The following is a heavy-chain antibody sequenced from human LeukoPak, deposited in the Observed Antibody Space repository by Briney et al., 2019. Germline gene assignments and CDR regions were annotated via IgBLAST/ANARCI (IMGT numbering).Heavy chain of an antibody. CDR1: GDSVSSNSAA. CDR2: TYYRSKWYN. CDR3: ARGRWRDGYNPREDYFDY. J-gene: IGHJ4*02. Sequence: SQTLSLTCAISGDSVSSNSAAWNWIRQSPSRGLEWLGRTYYRSKWYNDYAGSVRSRISINSDTSKNQISLQLNSVTPEDTAVYYCARGRWRDGYNPREDYFDYWGQGTLVTVSS. V-gene: IGHV6-1*01. D-gene: IGHD5-24*01.